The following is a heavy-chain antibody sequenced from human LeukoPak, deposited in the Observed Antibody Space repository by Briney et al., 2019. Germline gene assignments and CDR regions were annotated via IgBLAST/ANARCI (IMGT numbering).Heavy chain of an antibody. CDR1: GGSISSYY. CDR2: IYSSGST. J-gene: IGHJ6*03. Sequence: PSETLSLTCTVSGGSISSYYWSWLRQPAGKGLKWLGRIYSSGSTDYNPSLKSRVTMSVDTSRSQFSLKLSSVTAADTAVYCCARVISSPYYYYYVDVWGKGTTVTVSS. V-gene: IGHV4-4*07. CDR3: ARVISSPYYYYYVDV. D-gene: IGHD3/OR15-3a*01.